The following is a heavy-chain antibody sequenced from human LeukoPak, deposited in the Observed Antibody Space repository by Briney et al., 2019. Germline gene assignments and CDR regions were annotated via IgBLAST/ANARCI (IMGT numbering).Heavy chain of an antibody. CDR3: ARQGAAGKYYYYHMDV. D-gene: IGHD6-13*01. V-gene: IGHV5-51*01. Sequence: GESLKISSQGSGYNFPIYWIGWVRQMPGQGLEWMGIIYPDDSNTIYGPSFQGQVTISADKSINTAYLEWSSLKASDTAIYYCARQGAAGKYYYYHMDVWGKGTTVTVSS. CDR2: IYPDDSNT. CDR1: GYNFPIYW. J-gene: IGHJ6*03.